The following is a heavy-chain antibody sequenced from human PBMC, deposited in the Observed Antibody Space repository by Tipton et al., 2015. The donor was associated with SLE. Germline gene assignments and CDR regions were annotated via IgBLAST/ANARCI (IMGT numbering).Heavy chain of an antibody. J-gene: IGHJ5*02. CDR1: GASITNYF. Sequence: TLSLTCNVSGASITNYFWTWIRQPPGKGLEWIGYVDNSGSTNYNPSLRSRLTISVDTSRNQFSLKLNSLTAAATAVYYCARTSLGFNFWTGSPFDPGGQGTPVTVSA. CDR2: VDNSGST. D-gene: IGHD3/OR15-3a*01. CDR3: ARTSLGFNFWTGSPFDP. V-gene: IGHV4-59*01.